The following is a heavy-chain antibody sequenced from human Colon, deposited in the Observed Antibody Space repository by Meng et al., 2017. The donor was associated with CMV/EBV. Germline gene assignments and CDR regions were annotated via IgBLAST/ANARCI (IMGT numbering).Heavy chain of an antibody. CDR3: ARELARGGY. CDR1: GYTFTNFG. V-gene: IGHV1-18*01. CDR2: ISPYNGDT. J-gene: IGHJ4*02. Sequence: QVQLVQSGAELKKPGASVKVSCKTSGYTFTNFGISWVRQAPGQGLEWMAYISPYNGDTNYAQRFQGRVALTTDTSTSTVYMEPGSLTSDDTAMYYCARELARGGYWGQGTLVTVSS.